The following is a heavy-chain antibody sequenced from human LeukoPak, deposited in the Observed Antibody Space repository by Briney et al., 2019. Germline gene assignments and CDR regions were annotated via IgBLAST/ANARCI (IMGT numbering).Heavy chain of an antibody. CDR2: INHSGST. D-gene: IGHD6-6*01. V-gene: IGHV4-34*01. J-gene: IGHJ5*02. Sequence: PSETLSLTCAVYGGSFSGYYWSWIRQPPGKGLEWIWEINHSGSTNYNPSLKSRVTISVDTSKNQFSLKLSSVTAADTAVYYCARRFNSSSSGTTTTQNNWFDPWGQGTLVTVSS. CDR3: ARRFNSSSSGTTTTQNNWFDP. CDR1: GGSFSGYY.